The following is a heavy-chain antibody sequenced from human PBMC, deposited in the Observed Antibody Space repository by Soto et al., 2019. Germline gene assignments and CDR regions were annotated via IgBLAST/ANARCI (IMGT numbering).Heavy chain of an antibody. CDR3: ARVNSYSGSYYIDY. D-gene: IGHD1-26*01. Sequence: GGSLRLSCAASGFTFSDYYMSWIRQAPGKGLEWVAVIWYDGSNKYYADSVKGRFTISRDNSKNTLYLQMNSLRAEDTAVYYCARVNSYSGSYYIDYWGQGTLVTVSS. J-gene: IGHJ4*02. V-gene: IGHV3-33*08. CDR2: IWYDGSNK. CDR1: GFTFSDYY.